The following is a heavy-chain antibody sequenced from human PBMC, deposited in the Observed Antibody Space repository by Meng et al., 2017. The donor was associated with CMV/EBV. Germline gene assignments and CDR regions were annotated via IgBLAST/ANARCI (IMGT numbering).Heavy chain of an antibody. CDR1: GYTFTGYY. Sequence: ASVKVSCKASGYTFTGYYMHWVRQAPGQGLEWMGWINPNSGGTNYAQKFQGRVTMTRDTSISTAYMELSSLRAEDTAMYYCATYWSADYWGQGTLVTVSS. CDR3: ATYWSADY. D-gene: IGHD1-1*01. CDR2: INPNSGGT. V-gene: IGHV1-2*02. J-gene: IGHJ4*02.